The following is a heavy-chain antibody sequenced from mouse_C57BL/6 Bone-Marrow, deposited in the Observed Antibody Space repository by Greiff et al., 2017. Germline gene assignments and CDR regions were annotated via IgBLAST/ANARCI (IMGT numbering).Heavy chain of an antibody. CDR1: GYTFTTYP. Sequence: QVQLQQSGAGLVKPGASVKMSCKASGYTFTTYPIEWMQQNHGKSLEWIGNFHPYNDDTKYNEKFKGKATLTVEKSSSTVYLELSRLTSDDSAVYYCARSYGSSFPYAMDYWGQGTSVTVSS. J-gene: IGHJ4*01. D-gene: IGHD1-1*01. CDR2: FHPYNDDT. V-gene: IGHV1-47*01. CDR3: ARSYGSSFPYAMDY.